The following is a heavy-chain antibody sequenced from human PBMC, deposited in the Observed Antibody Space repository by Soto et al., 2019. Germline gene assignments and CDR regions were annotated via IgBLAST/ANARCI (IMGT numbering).Heavy chain of an antibody. CDR2: IKNGGSS. CDR1: GGPLSGNS. CDR3: ARGRGDGYNQNWYFDL. J-gene: IGHJ2*01. D-gene: IGHD3-10*01. Sequence: QVNLRQGGAGLLKPSEPLPLPGAAYGGPLSGNSGGGFRQPPGRGREGIGEIKNGGSSNYNPSLKSRGSMSVGTSNNQFSLKLTSVTAADTAVYYCARGRGDGYNQNWYFDLWGRGTLVTVSS. V-gene: IGHV4-34*01.